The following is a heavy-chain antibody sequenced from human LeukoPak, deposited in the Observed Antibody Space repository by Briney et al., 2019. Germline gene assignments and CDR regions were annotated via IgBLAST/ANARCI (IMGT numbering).Heavy chain of an antibody. D-gene: IGHD3-3*01. Sequence: GASVKVSCKASGYTFTSYYMHWVRQATGQGLEWMGWMNPNSGNTGYAQKFQGRVTMTRNTSISTAYMELSSLRSEDTAVYYCARAAIFGVVINHFDYWGQGTLVTVSS. CDR1: GYTFTSYY. J-gene: IGHJ4*02. CDR3: ARAAIFGVVINHFDY. V-gene: IGHV1-8*02. CDR2: MNPNSGNT.